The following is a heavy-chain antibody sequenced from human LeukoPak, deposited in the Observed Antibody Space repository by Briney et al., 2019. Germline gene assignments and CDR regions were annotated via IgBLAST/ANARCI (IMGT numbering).Heavy chain of an antibody. CDR2: FDPEDGET. CDR3: ATDQGGNWNYRWFDP. CDR1: GYTLTELS. Sequence: ASVKVSCKVSGYTLTELSMHWVRQAPGKGLEWMGGFDPEDGETIYAQKFQGRVTMTEDTSTDTAYMELSSLRSEDTAVYYRATDQGGNWNYRWFDPWGQGTLVTVSS. J-gene: IGHJ5*02. V-gene: IGHV1-24*01. D-gene: IGHD1-7*01.